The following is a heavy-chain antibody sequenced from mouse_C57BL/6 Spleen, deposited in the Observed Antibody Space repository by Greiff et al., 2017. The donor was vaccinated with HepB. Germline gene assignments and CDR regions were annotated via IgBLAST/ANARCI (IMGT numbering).Heavy chain of an antibody. Sequence: EVQLQESEGGLVQPGSSMKLSCTASGFTFSDYYMAWVRQVPEKGLEWVANINYDGSSTYYLDSLKSRFIISRDNAKNILYLQMSSLKSEDTATYYCARDQEGNWYFDVWGTGTTVTVSS. CDR2: INYDGSST. CDR1: GFTFSDYY. V-gene: IGHV5-16*01. J-gene: IGHJ1*03. CDR3: ARDQEGNWYFDV.